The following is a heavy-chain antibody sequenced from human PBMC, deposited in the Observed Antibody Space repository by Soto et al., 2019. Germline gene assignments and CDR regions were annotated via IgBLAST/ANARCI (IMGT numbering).Heavy chain of an antibody. CDR3: ARGDAINWFDS. J-gene: IGHJ5*01. D-gene: IGHD2-2*01. CDR2: ISYSGST. CDR1: GGSASSASFY. V-gene: IGHV4-61*01. Sequence: PSETLSLTCTVSGGSASSASFYWNWIRQPPGKGLEWIGYISYSGSTNYNPSLRSRVTVSVDTSKNQFSLRLTSATAADTAVYYCARGDAINWFDSWGQGTRVTVSS.